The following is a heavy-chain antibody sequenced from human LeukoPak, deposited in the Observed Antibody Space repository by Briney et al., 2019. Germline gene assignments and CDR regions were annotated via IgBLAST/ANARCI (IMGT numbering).Heavy chain of an antibody. CDR1: GFTFSSYA. CDR2: ISYDGSNK. D-gene: IGHD2/OR15-2a*01. J-gene: IGHJ4*02. V-gene: IGHV3-30-3*01. Sequence: GGSLRLSCAASGFTFSSYAMHWVRQAPGKGLEWVAVISYDGSNKYYADSVKGRFTISRDNAKNTLFLQMNSLRADDTAVYYCAREDRIGHLDYWGQGILVTVSS. CDR3: AREDRIGHLDY.